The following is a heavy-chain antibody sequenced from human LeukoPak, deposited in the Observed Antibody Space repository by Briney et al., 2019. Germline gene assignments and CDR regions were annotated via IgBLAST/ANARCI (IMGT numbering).Heavy chain of an antibody. CDR1: GYSITSGYY. D-gene: IGHD2-2*01. Sequence: PSETLSLTCAVSGYSITSGYYWSWSRQPPGKGLEWIGRVYHSGSSYYNPSLKSRVTISVDTSRNQFSLQLSSVTAADTAVYYCASQPAYNYMAAWGEGTTVTASS. CDR2: VYHSGSS. V-gene: IGHV4-38-2*01. J-gene: IGHJ6*03. CDR3: ASQPAYNYMAA.